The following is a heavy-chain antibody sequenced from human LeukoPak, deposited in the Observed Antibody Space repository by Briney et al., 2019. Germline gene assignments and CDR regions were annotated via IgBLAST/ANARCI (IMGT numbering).Heavy chain of an antibody. Sequence: PSETLSLTCAVSGDSISSSNWWSWVRQPPGKGLEWIGEIYHSGSTNYNPSLKSRVTMSLDKSKNQFSLSLTSVTAADTAVYYCAREAAGQWFDPWGQGTLVTVSS. CDR1: GDSISSSNW. CDR3: AREAAGQWFDP. J-gene: IGHJ5*02. V-gene: IGHV4-4*02. D-gene: IGHD6-25*01. CDR2: IYHSGST.